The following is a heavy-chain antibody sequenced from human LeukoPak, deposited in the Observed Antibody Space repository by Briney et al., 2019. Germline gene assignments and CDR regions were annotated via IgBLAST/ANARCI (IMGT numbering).Heavy chain of an antibody. Sequence: ASVKVSCKASGDTFINDYFHWVRQAPGQGLEWMGVSNPSGGTASYAQKFQGRVSMTRDMSTSTVYMELTSVRYDDTAVSLCAKGNDGWPYYYYYYMDVWVKGNTVTVSS. V-gene: IGHV1-46*03. CDR2: SNPSGGTA. CDR1: GDTFINDY. CDR3: AKGNDGWPYYYYYYMDV. D-gene: IGHD1-1*01. J-gene: IGHJ6*03.